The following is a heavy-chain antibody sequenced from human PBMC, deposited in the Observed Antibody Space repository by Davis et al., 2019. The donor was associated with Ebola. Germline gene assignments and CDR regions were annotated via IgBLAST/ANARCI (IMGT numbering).Heavy chain of an antibody. CDR3: AKANRNIWSEV. CDR2: VTSSGGST. CDR1: GFTFGNYA. Sequence: GGSLRLSCAGSGFTFGNYAMTWARQAPGKGLEWVSAVTSSGGSTYYADSVKGRFTISRDNSKNTLYLQMNGLRVEDTAIYYCAKANRNIWSEVWGQGTMVTVSS. D-gene: IGHD2/OR15-2a*01. V-gene: IGHV3-23*01. J-gene: IGHJ3*01.